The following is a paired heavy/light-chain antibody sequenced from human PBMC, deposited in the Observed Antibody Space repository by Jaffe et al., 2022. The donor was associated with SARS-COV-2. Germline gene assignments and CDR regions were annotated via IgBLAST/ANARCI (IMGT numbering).Light chain of an antibody. CDR1: QGIRND. V-gene: IGKV1-17*01. J-gene: IGKJ2*01. CDR2: GAS. Sequence: DIQMTQSPSSLSASVGDRVTITCRASQGIRNDLGWFQQKPGKAPKRLIFGASTLESGVPSRFSGSGSGTEFTLTISSLQPEDFATYYCLQHNTYPYTFGQGTKLEIK. CDR3: LQHNTYPYT.
Heavy chain of an antibody. CDR3: AKGGHLDD. J-gene: IGHJ4*02. CDR2: IKYEGSET. Sequence: EVQVVESGGGLVQPGGSLRLSCAASGFTFSTYWMSWVRQAPEKGLEWVANIKYEGSETHYVDSVKGRFTISRDDAKNSLFLQMNSLRAEDTAVYYCAKGGHLDDWGQGTLVTVSS. V-gene: IGHV3-7*03. CDR1: GFTFSTYW.